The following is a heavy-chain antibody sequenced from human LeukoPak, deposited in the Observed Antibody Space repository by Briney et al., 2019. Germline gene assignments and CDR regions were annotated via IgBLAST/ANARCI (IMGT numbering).Heavy chain of an antibody. CDR2: IYPGDSDT. V-gene: IGHV5-51*01. CDR1: GYSFTSYW. D-gene: IGHD6-6*01. J-gene: IGHJ3*02. CDR3: AARSSVELPPDAFDI. Sequence: GESLKISCKGSGYSFTSYWICWVRQMRGKGLEWMGIIYPGDSDTRYSPSFQGQVTISADKSISTAYLQWSSLKASDTAMYYCAARSSVELPPDAFDIWGQGTMVTVSS.